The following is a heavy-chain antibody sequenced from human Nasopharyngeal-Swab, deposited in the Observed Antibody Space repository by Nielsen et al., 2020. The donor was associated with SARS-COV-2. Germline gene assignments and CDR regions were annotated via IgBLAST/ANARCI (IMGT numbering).Heavy chain of an antibody. Sequence: WIRQPPGKGLEWIGSIYYSVSTYYNPSLKSRVTISVDTSKNQFSLKLSSVTAADTAVYYCARHFQDVTIFGVVIPGDYMDVWGKGTTVTVSS. CDR2: IYYSVST. V-gene: IGHV4-39*01. CDR3: ARHFQDVTIFGVVIPGDYMDV. D-gene: IGHD3-3*01. J-gene: IGHJ6*03.